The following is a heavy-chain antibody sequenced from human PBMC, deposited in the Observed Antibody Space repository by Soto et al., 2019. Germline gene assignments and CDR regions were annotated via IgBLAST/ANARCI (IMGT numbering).Heavy chain of an antibody. J-gene: IGHJ5*02. Sequence: SETLSLTCTVSGDSISSTRWWSWVRQSPGKGLEWIGDIYHGGNAYYNPSLKSRVTISVDTSKNQFSLKLTSVTAADAALYYCARDFFDSSDYTTNWFDPWGQGTLVTAPQ. CDR1: GDSISSTRW. CDR3: ARDFFDSSDYTTNWFDP. D-gene: IGHD3-22*01. V-gene: IGHV4-4*02. CDR2: IYHGGNA.